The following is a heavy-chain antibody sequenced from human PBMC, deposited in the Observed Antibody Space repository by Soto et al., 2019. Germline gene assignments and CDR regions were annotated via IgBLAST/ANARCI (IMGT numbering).Heavy chain of an antibody. CDR1: GGSISSYY. CDR2: VYYSGSA. Sequence: PSETMSLTCTVSGGSISSYYGSWIRQPPGKGLEWIGSVYYSGSANYNPSLTTRVTISRDTSKNRVSLKLSSVTAADTAVYYCARVNVTLDFWGQGTLVTVSS. V-gene: IGHV4-59*08. D-gene: IGHD2-21*02. J-gene: IGHJ4*02. CDR3: ARVNVTLDF.